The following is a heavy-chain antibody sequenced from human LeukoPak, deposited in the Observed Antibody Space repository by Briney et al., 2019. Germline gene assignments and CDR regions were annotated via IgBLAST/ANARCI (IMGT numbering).Heavy chain of an antibody. J-gene: IGHJ6*03. D-gene: IGHD2-15*01. V-gene: IGHV4-39*07. Sequence: SETLSLTCTVSGGSISSSSYYWGWIRQPPGKGLEWIGSIYHSGSTYYNPSLKSRVTISVDTSKNQFSLELSSVTAADTAVYYCARGYCSGGSCYSSYYYSYMDVWGKGTTVTVSS. CDR3: ARGYCSGGSCYSSYYYSYMDV. CDR1: GGSISSSSYY. CDR2: IYHSGST.